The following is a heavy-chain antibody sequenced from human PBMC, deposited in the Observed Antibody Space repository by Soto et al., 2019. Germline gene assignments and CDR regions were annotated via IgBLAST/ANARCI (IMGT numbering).Heavy chain of an antibody. J-gene: IGHJ3*01. CDR3: AKEETLAGLGAFDV. CDR2: ISASGGST. CDR1: GFTFSGYA. V-gene: IGHV3-23*01. D-gene: IGHD4-17*01. Sequence: GGSLRLSCAASGFTFSGYAVSWVRQAPGKGLEWVSAISASGGSTYYADSVKGRFTISRDNSKSTLYLHMNSLRVDDTAVYYCAKEETLAGLGAFDVWGQGTMVTVSS.